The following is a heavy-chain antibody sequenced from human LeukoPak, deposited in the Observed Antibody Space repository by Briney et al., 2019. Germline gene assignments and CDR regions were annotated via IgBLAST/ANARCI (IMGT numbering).Heavy chain of an antibody. V-gene: IGHV1-69*05. D-gene: IGHD5-24*01. J-gene: IGHJ4*02. Sequence: ASVKVSCKASGGTFSKNAISWVRQAPGQGLEWMGRSIPVFGTANYAQKFQARLTITTDLSTSTVYMELTRLRSDDTAVYYCARERDGYNSSPFDYWGLGTLLTVSS. CDR1: GGTFSKNA. CDR3: ARERDGYNSSPFDY. CDR2: SIPVFGTA.